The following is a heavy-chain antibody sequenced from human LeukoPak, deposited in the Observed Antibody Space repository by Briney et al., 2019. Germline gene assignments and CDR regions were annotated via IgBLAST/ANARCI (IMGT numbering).Heavy chain of an antibody. Sequence: ASVKVSCKASGYAFISYYMHWVRQAPGQGLEWMGIINPSGGSTSYAQKFQGRVNMTRDKSTSTVYMELSSPRSEDTAVYYCARGGYSDYRNPLDYWGQGTLVTVSS. J-gene: IGHJ4*02. CDR3: ARGGYSDYRNPLDY. CDR1: GYAFISYY. CDR2: INPSGGST. D-gene: IGHD4-11*01. V-gene: IGHV1-46*01.